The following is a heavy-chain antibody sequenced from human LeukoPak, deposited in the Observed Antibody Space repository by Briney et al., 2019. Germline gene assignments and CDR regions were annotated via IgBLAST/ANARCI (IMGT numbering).Heavy chain of an antibody. CDR2: MNPNSGNP. V-gene: IGHV1-8*03. D-gene: IGHD6-25*01. Sequence: ASVKVSCKASGYTFTSYDINWVRQATGQGLEWMGWMNPNSGNPGYAQKFQGRVTITRSTSISTAYMELSSLRSEDTAVYYCARGRLNDAFDIWGQGTMVTVSS. J-gene: IGHJ3*02. CDR3: ARGRLNDAFDI. CDR1: GYTFTSYD.